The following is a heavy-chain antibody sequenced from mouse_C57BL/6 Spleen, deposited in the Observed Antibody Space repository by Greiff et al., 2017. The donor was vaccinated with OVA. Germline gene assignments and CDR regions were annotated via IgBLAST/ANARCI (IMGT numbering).Heavy chain of an antibody. CDR2: IDPENGDT. CDR3: TTSKAGYRYFDY. CDR1: GFNIKDDY. J-gene: IGHJ2*01. D-gene: IGHD2-14*01. Sequence: EVQLQQSGAELVRPGASVKLSCTASGFNIKDDYMHWVKQRPEQGLEWIGWIDPENGDTEYASKFQGKATITADTSSNTAYLQLSSLTSEDTAVYYCTTSKAGYRYFDYWGQGTTLTVSS. V-gene: IGHV14-4*01.